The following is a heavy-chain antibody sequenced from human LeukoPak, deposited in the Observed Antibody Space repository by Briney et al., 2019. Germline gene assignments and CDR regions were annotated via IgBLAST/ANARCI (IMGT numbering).Heavy chain of an antibody. V-gene: IGHV4-34*01. CDR2: INHSGST. Sequence: SETLSLTCAVYGGSFSGYYWSWIRQPPGKGLEWIGEINHSGSTNYSPSLKSRVTISVDTSKNQFSLKLSSVTAADTAVYYCARSIAVAGLYYWGQGTLVTVSS. D-gene: IGHD6-19*01. J-gene: IGHJ4*02. CDR1: GGSFSGYY. CDR3: ARSIAVAGLYY.